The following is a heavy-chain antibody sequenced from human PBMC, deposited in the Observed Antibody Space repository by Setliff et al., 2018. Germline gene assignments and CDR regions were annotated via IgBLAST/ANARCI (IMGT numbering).Heavy chain of an antibody. CDR1: GFTFDDYA. V-gene: IGHV3-9*03. D-gene: IGHD3-3*01. J-gene: IGHJ3*02. CDR3: AKSWSGYSDAFDI. Sequence: LRLSCAASGFTFDDYAMHWVRQAPGKGLEWVSGISWNSGSIGYADSVKGRFTISRDNAKNSLYLQMNSLRAEDMALYYCAKSWSGYSDAFDIWDQGTMVTVSS. CDR2: ISWNSGSI.